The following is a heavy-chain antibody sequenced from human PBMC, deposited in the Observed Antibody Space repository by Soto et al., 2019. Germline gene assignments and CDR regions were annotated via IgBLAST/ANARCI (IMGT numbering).Heavy chain of an antibody. Sequence: SETLSLPCTVSGGSIYRSGYYWGWIRQPPGRGLEWIGNTDYKGVTYSNPSLKSRVTKSRATSKTEFSLKFPSVTAAGTALYSCGKVLVGATGHTDSDSWGPGTLVTVSS. CDR1: GGSIYRSGYY. CDR2: TDYKGVT. D-gene: IGHD2-15*01. CDR3: GKVLVGATGHTDSDS. V-gene: IGHV4-39*01. J-gene: IGHJ4*02.